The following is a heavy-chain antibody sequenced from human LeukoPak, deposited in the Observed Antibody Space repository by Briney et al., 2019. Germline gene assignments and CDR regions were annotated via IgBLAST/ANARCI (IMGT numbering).Heavy chain of an antibody. V-gene: IGHV1-18*01. Sequence: ASVKVSCKASGYTFTSYGISWVRQAPGQGLEWMGWISAYNGNTNYAQKLQGRVTMTTDTSTSTAYMELRSLRSDDTAVYYCARAPEMDILTGYYEYYFDYWGQGTLVTVSS. CDR1: GYTFTSYG. J-gene: IGHJ4*02. CDR2: ISAYNGNT. CDR3: ARAPEMDILTGYYEYYFDY. D-gene: IGHD3-9*01.